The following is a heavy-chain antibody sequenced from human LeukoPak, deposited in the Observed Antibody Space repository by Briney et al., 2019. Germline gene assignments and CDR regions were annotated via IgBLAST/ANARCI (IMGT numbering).Heavy chain of an antibody. J-gene: IGHJ4*02. CDR2: MNPNSGNT. CDR3: ATELSVRWDYFDY. D-gene: IGHD1-26*01. V-gene: IGHV1-8*01. CDR1: GYTFTSYD. Sequence: ASVKVSCKASGYTFTSYDINWVRQATGQGLEWMGWMNPNSGNTGYAQKFQGRVTMTRNTSISTAYMELSSLRSEDTAVYYCATELSVRWDYFDYWGQGTLVTVSS.